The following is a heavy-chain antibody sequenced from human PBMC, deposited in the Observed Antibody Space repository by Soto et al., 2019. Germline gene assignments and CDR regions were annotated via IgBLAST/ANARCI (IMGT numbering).Heavy chain of an antibody. CDR2: IPYDGSNK. J-gene: IGHJ4*02. CDR3: ARIRSIDPFDY. CDR1: GFTFSSYA. D-gene: IGHD6-6*01. V-gene: IGHV3-30-3*01. Sequence: LRLSCAASGFTFSSYAMHWVRQAPGKGLEWVAVIPYDGSNKYYADSVKGRFTISRDNSKNTLYLQMNSLRAEDTAVYYCARIRSIDPFDYWGQGTLVTVSS.